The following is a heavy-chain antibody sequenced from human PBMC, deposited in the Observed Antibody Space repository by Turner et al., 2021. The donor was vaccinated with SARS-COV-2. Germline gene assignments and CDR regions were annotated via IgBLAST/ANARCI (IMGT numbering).Heavy chain of an antibody. CDR2: IDSGGST. V-gene: IGHV3-66*01. D-gene: IGHD5-12*01. J-gene: IGHJ6*02. Sequence: ELQLVESGGGLGQPGGSVTHSCAASRVTVSGNYMSWVRQGPGKGLDWVSVIDSGGSTYYAESVEGRFTISRDNSKNTLYLQMDSLRAEDTAVYYCARDLEYNGMDVWGQGTTVTVSS. CDR1: RVTVSGNY. CDR3: ARDLEYNGMDV.